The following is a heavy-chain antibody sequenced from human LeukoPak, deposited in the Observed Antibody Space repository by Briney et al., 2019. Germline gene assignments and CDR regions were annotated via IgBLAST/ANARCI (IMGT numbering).Heavy chain of an antibody. J-gene: IGHJ6*02. CDR2: ISYDGSNK. V-gene: IGHV3-30*04. Sequence: PGRSLRLSCAASGLTFSSYAMHWVRQAPGKGLEWMAVISYDGSNKYYADSVKGRFTISRDNSKNTPYLQMNSLRSEDTAVYYCARYCSGGSCPYYYYYGMDVWGQGTTVTVSS. CDR3: ARYCSGGSCPYYYYYGMDV. D-gene: IGHD2-15*01. CDR1: GLTFSSYA.